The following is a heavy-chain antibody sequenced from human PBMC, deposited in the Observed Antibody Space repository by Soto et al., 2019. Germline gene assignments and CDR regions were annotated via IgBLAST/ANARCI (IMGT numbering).Heavy chain of an antibody. CDR2: INHSGST. J-gene: IGHJ6*02. CDR3: ARGVTTSRNYYYYGMDV. V-gene: IGHV4-34*01. D-gene: IGHD4-4*01. Sequence: QVQLQQWGAGLLKPSETLSLTCAVFGGSFSGYSWGGFGQPPGKGLEWIGEINHSGSTNYNPSLKSRVTISVDTSKNQFSLKLSSVTAADTAVYYCARGVTTSRNYYYYGMDVWGQGTTVTVSS. CDR1: GGSFSGYS.